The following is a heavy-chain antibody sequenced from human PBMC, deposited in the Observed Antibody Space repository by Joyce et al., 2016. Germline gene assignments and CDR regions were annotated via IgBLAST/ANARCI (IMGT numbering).Heavy chain of an antibody. CDR2: ILPAFASV. CDR3: AKVGGYGDYGFFDS. CDR1: GDTLKNIG. Sequence: QVQLVQSGAEVQKPGSSVKISCKASGDTLKNIGSSWVRQTPGQGLEWMGNILPAFASVKFAQKLQRRVSITADEAMSTAYMELTRLTSEDTAVYYCAKVGGYGDYGFFDSWGQGTLVTVSS. V-gene: IGHV1-69*18. D-gene: IGHD4-17*01. J-gene: IGHJ4*02.